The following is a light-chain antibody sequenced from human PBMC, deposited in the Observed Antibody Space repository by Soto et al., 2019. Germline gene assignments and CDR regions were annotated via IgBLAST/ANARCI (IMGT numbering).Light chain of an antibody. Sequence: EIVLAQSPATLSLSPGERATLSCGASQSVGNNYLAWYQQKPGLAPRLLIYDASSMATGIPDRFSGSGSGTDFTLTISRLEPEDFAVYYCQQYGSSPITFGQGTRLEIK. CDR3: QQYGSSPIT. V-gene: IGKV3D-20*01. CDR2: DAS. J-gene: IGKJ5*01. CDR1: QSVGNNY.